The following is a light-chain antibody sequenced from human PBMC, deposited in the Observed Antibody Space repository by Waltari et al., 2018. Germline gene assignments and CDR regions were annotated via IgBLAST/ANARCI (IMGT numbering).Light chain of an antibody. Sequence: AIRMTQSPSSLSASTGDRATITCRANEGIGSYLAWYQQKPGKAPKLLIYGASTLQSEVPSRFSGSGSGTYFTLTINGLQSEDSATYYCQQYYGYPLTFGGGTKVEIK. CDR1: EGIGSY. V-gene: IGKV1-8*01. CDR3: QQYYGYPLT. CDR2: GAS. J-gene: IGKJ4*01.